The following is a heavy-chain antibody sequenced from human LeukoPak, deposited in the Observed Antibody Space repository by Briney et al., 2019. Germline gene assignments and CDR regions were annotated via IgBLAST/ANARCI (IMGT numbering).Heavy chain of an antibody. D-gene: IGHD5-24*01. CDR3: ASPIRDY. J-gene: IGHJ4*02. CDR2: VNHSGST. CDR1: GGSFSGYY. Sequence: SETLSLTCAVYGGSFSGYYWSWIRQPPGKGLEWIGEVNHSGSTNYNPSLKSRVTISVDTSKNQFSLKLSSVTAADTAVYYCASPIRDYWGQGTLVTVSS. V-gene: IGHV4-34*01.